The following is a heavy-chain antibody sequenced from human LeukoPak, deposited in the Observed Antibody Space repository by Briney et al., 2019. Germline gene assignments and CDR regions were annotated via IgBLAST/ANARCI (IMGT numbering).Heavy chain of an antibody. J-gene: IGHJ4*02. V-gene: IGHV3-33*08. CDR2: IWSDGSQQ. Sequence: PGGSLRLSCAASGFTFSHFAMHWVRQAQGKGLEWVAVIWSDGSQQHYADSVKGRFTISRDNSKNTLYLQMNSLRVDDTAVYYCARSSDSSDLGYWSQGTLVTVSS. D-gene: IGHD6-25*01. CDR1: GFTFSHFA. CDR3: ARSSDSSDLGY.